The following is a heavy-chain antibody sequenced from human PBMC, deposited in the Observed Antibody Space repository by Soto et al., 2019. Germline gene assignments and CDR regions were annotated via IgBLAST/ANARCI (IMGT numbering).Heavy chain of an antibody. CDR2: LHYSGGA. CDR1: GASMRDYY. J-gene: IGHJ4*02. V-gene: IGHV4-59*01. D-gene: IGHD3-16*01. Sequence: QVQLQESGPGLVKPSETLSLTCTVSGASMRDYYGSWIRHSPGKGLEHIGCLHYSGGANYNPSLKSRVNISMDTSKNHFSLKLTSVIAADTAIYYCARSGHTFAGVVWGQGILVTVSS. CDR3: ARSGHTFAGVV.